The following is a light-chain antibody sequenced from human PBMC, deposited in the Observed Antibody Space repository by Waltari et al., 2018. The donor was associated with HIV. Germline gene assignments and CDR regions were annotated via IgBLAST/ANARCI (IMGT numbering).Light chain of an antibody. Sequence: SYELTQPPSVSVSPGQTARITCSGDALPNQYAYWYQQKPGQAPVLVIYTDIERPSGIPERFSGSSSWTTVTLTISGVQAEDEADYYCQSADNSSTYKIFGGGTKLTVL. J-gene: IGLJ2*01. CDR1: ALPNQY. CDR3: QSADNSSTYKI. CDR2: TDI. V-gene: IGLV3-25*03.